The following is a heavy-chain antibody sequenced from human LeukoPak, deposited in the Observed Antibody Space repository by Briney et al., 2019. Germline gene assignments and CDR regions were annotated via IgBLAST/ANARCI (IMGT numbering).Heavy chain of an antibody. CDR1: GGSISSYY. Sequence: PSETLSLTCTVSGGSISSYYWSWIRQPPGEGLEWIGYIYYSGSTNYNPSLKSRVTISVATSKNQFSLKLSSVTAADTAVYYCARVYSNYDAFDIWGQGTMVTVSS. J-gene: IGHJ3*02. V-gene: IGHV4-59*08. D-gene: IGHD4-11*01. CDR2: IYYSGST. CDR3: ARVYSNYDAFDI.